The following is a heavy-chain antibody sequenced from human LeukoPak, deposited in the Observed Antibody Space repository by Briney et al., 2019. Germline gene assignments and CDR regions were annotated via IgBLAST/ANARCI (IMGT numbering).Heavy chain of an antibody. V-gene: IGHV3-49*04. CDR1: GFTFGDYA. J-gene: IGHJ5*02. CDR3: TRDRSTMVRGNFDP. D-gene: IGHD3-10*01. CDR2: IRSKAYGGTT. Sequence: GASLRLSCTASGFTFGDYAMSWVRQAPGKGLEWVGFIRSKAYGGTTEYAASVKGRFTISRDDSKSIAYLQMNSLKTEDTAVYYCTRDRSTMVRGNFDPWGQGTLVTVSS.